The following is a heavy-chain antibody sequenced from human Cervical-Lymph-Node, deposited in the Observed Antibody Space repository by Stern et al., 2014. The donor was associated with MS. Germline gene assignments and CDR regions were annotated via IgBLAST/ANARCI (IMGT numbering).Heavy chain of an antibody. Sequence: VQLVQSGAEVQKPGSSVKVSCRASGGTFSSSDISWVRQAPGQGLEWMGGIIPIIGTANYAQKYQGRVTITADESTSTAYMELSSLRSEDTAIYYCALGGFGHYFEYWGQGTLVTVSP. J-gene: IGHJ4*02. V-gene: IGHV1-69*01. CDR3: ALGGFGHYFEY. CDR1: GGTFSSSD. D-gene: IGHD3-10*01. CDR2: IIPIIGTA.